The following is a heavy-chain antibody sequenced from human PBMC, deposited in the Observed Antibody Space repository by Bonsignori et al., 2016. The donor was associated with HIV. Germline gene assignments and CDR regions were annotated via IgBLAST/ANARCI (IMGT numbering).Heavy chain of an antibody. V-gene: IGHV3-7*03. D-gene: IGHD3-22*01. CDR3: ARERDYYDSSGYFYDAFDI. J-gene: IGHJ3*02. Sequence: WIRQPPGKGLEWVANIKQDGSEKYYVDSVKGRFTISRDNAKNSLYLQMNSLRAEDTAVYYCARERDYYDSSGYFYDAFDIWGQGTMVTVSS. CDR2: IKQDGSEK.